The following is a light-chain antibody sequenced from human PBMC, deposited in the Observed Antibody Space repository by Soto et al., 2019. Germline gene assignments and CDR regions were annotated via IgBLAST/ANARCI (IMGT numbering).Light chain of an antibody. J-gene: IGKJ2*01. Sequence: DIQMTQSPSSLSAYVGDRVTITCRASQSISSYLNWYQQKPGKAPKLLIYAASSLQSGVPSRFSGSGSGTDFTLTISSLQPEDFATYYCQQSYRTPSFGQETKLAIK. CDR2: AAS. V-gene: IGKV1-39*01. CDR1: QSISSY. CDR3: QQSYRTPS.